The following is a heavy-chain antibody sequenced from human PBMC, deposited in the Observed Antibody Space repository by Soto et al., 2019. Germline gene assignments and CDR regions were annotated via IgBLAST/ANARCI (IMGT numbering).Heavy chain of an antibody. CDR1: EFTFSAYS. CDR3: ARDRSTIYGVVTPIDY. D-gene: IGHD3-3*01. J-gene: IGHJ4*02. CDR2: ISSGGDTI. Sequence: HGGSVRLSCADSEFTFSAYSMNWVSQSPGKGLEWISYISSGGDTIYYADSVRGRFTVSRDNTKNSLYLQMDSLRDEDTAVYYCARDRSTIYGVVTPIDYWGQGTLVTVSS. V-gene: IGHV3-48*02.